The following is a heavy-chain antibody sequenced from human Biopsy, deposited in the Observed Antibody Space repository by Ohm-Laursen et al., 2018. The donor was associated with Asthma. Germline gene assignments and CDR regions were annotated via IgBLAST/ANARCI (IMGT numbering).Heavy chain of an antibody. V-gene: IGHV1-69*13. CDR1: GGTFNTYV. CDR2: INFVFGTT. D-gene: IGHD2-2*01. Sequence: SVKVSCKSLGGTFNTYVIGWVRQAPGQGLEWMGGINFVFGTTTYPQKFQDRVTITADDSTSTVYKELSSLRSEDTAVYYCARKAGSCISRTCYSLDFWGQGTLVTVSS. CDR3: ARKAGSCISRTCYSLDF. J-gene: IGHJ4*02.